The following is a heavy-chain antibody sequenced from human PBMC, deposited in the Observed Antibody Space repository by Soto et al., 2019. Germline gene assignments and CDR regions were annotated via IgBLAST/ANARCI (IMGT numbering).Heavy chain of an antibody. D-gene: IGHD2-15*01. V-gene: IGHV4-34*01. CDR3: ASRYCSSSSCHYFDY. J-gene: IGHJ4*02. CDR2: INQSGVT. Sequence: PSETLSLTCAVYGGSFSGYYWSWIRQPPGKGLEWIGEINQSGVTNYNTSLKSRVTISVDTSRNQFSLKLSSVTAADTAVYYCASRYCSSSSCHYFDYWGQGTLVTVSS. CDR1: GGSFSGYY.